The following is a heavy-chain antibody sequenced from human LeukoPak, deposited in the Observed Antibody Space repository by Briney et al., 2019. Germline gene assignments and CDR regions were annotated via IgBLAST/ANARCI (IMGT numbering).Heavy chain of an antibody. CDR2: IKEDGSET. CDR1: GFTLNTYW. CDR3: ARDRGWLTSDY. D-gene: IGHD3-10*01. V-gene: IGHV3-7*03. J-gene: IGHJ4*02. Sequence: GGSLRLSCAASGFTLNTYWMGWVRQAPGKGLEWLGNIKEDGSETYYVDFLKGRITISRDNAKNSLSLQMNSLRVEDTAVYYCARDRGWLTSDYWGQGPLVTVSS.